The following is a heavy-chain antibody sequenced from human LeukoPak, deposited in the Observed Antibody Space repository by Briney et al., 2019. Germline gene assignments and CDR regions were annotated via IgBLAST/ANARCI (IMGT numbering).Heavy chain of an antibody. D-gene: IGHD6-19*01. CDR3: AGSSQWLALDY. CDR2: IYYSGST. V-gene: IGHV4-39*07. CDR1: GGSISSSSYY. J-gene: IGHJ4*02. Sequence: SETLSLTCTVSGGSISSSSYYWGWIRQPPGKGLEWIGSIYYSGSTYYNPSLKSRVTISVDTSKNQFSLKLSSATAADTAVYYCAGSSQWLALDYWGQGALVTVSS.